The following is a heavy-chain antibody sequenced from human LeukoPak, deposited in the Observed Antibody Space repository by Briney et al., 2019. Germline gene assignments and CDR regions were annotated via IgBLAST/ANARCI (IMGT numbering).Heavy chain of an antibody. V-gene: IGHV4-59*01. J-gene: IGHJ4*02. CDR1: GGSISGYY. D-gene: IGHD4/OR15-4a*01. CDR2: IYYSGTT. CDR3: ARMGAIAGASANPDH. Sequence: PSETLSLTCTVSGGSISGYYWSWIRQPPGKGLEWIGYIYYSGTTSYNPSLNSRVTMSVDTSKNQFSLKLSSVTAAGTAVYYCARMGAIAGASANPDHWGQGTLVTVSS.